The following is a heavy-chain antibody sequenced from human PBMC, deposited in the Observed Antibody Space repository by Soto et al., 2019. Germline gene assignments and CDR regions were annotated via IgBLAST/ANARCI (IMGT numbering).Heavy chain of an antibody. V-gene: IGHV4-34*01. CDR3: ARESHDILTGPPWVWYFDL. CDR1: GGSFSGYY. CDR2: INDRGTI. J-gene: IGHJ2*01. D-gene: IGHD3-9*01. Sequence: QVQLQQWGAGPLRPLETLSLTCGVSGGSFSGYYWAWIRQSPGKGLEWIGEINDRGTINYNPSLKSRVSIPVDPSKYPFSLNLRSVTAADTAVYYCARESHDILTGPPWVWYFDLWGRGTLVTVSS.